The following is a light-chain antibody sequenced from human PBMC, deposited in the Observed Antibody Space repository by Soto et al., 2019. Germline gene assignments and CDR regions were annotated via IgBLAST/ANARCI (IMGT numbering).Light chain of an antibody. CDR3: LQVKNFPRT. V-gene: IGKV1-12*01. CDR1: QGINNR. J-gene: IGKJ1*01. Sequence: DIQMTQAPSSVSASVGDRVTITCRASQGINNRVAWFQQRPGRAPKYLIQAASILQSGFPSRFSATGSGTDFTLTIDSLQPEDFATYYCLQVKNFPRTFGQGTKLEIK. CDR2: AAS.